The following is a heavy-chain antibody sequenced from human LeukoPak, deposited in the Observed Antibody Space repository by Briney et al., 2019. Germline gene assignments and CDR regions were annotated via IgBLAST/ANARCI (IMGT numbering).Heavy chain of an antibody. CDR1: GGSISSGGYS. J-gene: IGHJ4*02. V-gene: IGHV4-30-2*01. D-gene: IGHD3-3*01. CDR3: ARGRITIFGVDFDY. Sequence: PSETLSLTCAVSGGSISSGGYSWSWIRQPPGKGLEWIGYIYHSGSTYYNPSLKSRVTISVDRSKNQFSLKLSSVTAADTAVYYCARGRITIFGVDFDYWGQGTLVTVSS. CDR2: IYHSGST.